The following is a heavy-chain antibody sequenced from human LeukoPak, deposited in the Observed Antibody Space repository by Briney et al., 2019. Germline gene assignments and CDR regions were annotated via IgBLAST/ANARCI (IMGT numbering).Heavy chain of an antibody. J-gene: IGHJ5*02. CDR1: GFTFRSYE. Sequence: GGSLRLSCVASGFTFRSYEMNWVRQAPGKGLEWVSVIYSGGSTYYADSVKGRFTISRHNSKNTLFLQMNSLRAEDTALYYCARVQYGNWFDPWGQGTLVTVSS. CDR2: IYSGGST. D-gene: IGHD2-2*01. V-gene: IGHV3-53*04. CDR3: ARVQYGNWFDP.